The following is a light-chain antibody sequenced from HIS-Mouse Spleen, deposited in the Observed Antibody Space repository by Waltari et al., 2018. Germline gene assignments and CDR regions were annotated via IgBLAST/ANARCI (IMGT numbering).Light chain of an antibody. Sequence: QSALTQPRSVSGSPGQSVTISCAGTSSDVGGSNHVSWYQQHPGKAPKLMIYDGSKPPSGVPDRFSGSKSGNTASLTISGLQAEDEADYYCCSYAGSYTGVFGTGTKVTVL. J-gene: IGLJ1*01. CDR2: DGS. CDR1: SSDVGGSNH. CDR3: CSYAGSYTGV. V-gene: IGLV2-11*01.